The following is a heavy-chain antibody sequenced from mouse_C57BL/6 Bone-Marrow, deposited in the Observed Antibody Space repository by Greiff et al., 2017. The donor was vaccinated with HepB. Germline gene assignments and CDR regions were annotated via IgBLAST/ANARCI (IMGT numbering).Heavy chain of an antibody. Sequence: VQLQESGPGLVQPSQSLSITCTVSGFSLTSYGVHWVRQPPGKGLEWLGVIWRGGSTDYNAAFMSRLSITKDNSKSQVFFKMNSLQADDTAIYYCAKKGGYYYAMDYWGQGTSVTVSS. CDR1: GFSLTSYG. CDR3: AKKGGYYYAMDY. J-gene: IGHJ4*01. V-gene: IGHV2-5*01. CDR2: IWRGGST.